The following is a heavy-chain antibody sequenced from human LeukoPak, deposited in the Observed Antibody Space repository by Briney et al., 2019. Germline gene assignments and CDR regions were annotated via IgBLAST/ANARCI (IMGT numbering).Heavy chain of an antibody. CDR1: GYSFASYW. CDR3: ARLAWFGDLYPPHHYYYGMDV. CDR2: IYPGDSEA. D-gene: IGHD3-10*01. J-gene: IGHJ6*02. V-gene: IGHV5-51*01. Sequence: GESLKISCKGSGYSFASYWLGWVRQMPGKGLEWMGIIYPGDSEATYSPSFQGQVTISADKSISTAYLQWSSLKASDTAMYYCARLAWFGDLYPPHHYYYGMDVWGQGTTVTVSS.